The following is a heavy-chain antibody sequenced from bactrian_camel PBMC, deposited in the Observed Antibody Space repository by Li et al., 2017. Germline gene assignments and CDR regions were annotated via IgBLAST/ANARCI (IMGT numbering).Heavy chain of an antibody. CDR3: AASTGFYCSGGFRN. V-gene: IGHV3S55*01. CDR1: GDPISAYC. CDR2: IGGNGRT. J-gene: IGHJ4*01. Sequence: QLVESGGGSVQAGGSLRLSCAVSGDPISAYCMGWFRQAPGKEREEVARIGGNGRTTYVDSVKGRFTISRQNARNTLYLQMNSLKPEDTAVYYCAASTGFYCSGGFRNWGQGTQVTVS. D-gene: IGHD2*01.